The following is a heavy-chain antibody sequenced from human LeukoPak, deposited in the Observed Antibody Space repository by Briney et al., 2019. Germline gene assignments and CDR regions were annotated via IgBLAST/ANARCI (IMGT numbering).Heavy chain of an antibody. CDR2: ISTSGNII. V-gene: IGHV3-48*03. CDR3: ARDSSGWKYYFDY. CDR1: GFTFSSYE. Sequence: PGRSLRLSCAASGFTFSSYEMNWVRQAPGKGLEWLSYISTSGNIIYYADSVKGRFTVSRDNTKNSVYLQMNSLRAEDTAVYYCARDSSGWKYYFDYWGQGTLVTVSS. J-gene: IGHJ4*02. D-gene: IGHD6-19*01.